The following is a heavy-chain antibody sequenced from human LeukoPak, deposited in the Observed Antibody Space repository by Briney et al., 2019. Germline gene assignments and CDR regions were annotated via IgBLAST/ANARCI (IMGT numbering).Heavy chain of an antibody. V-gene: IGHV3-53*01. CDR2: IYSGGST. J-gene: IGHJ6*02. Sequence: GGSLRLPCAASGFTVSSNYMSWVRQAPGKGLEWVSVIYSGGSTYYADSVKGRFTISRDNSKNTLYLQMNSLRAEDTAVYYCAKAGAAAFYYYYGMDVWGQGTTVTVSS. CDR3: AKAGAAAFYYYYGMDV. D-gene: IGHD6-13*01. CDR1: GFTVSSNY.